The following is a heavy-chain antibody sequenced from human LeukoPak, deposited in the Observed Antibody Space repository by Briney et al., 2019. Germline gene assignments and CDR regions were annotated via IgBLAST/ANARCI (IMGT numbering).Heavy chain of an antibody. V-gene: IGHV4-38-2*01. CDR2: IYHSGST. CDR1: GYSISSGYY. J-gene: IGHJ4*02. Sequence: SETLSLTCAVSGYSISSGYYWGWIRQPPGKGLEWIGSIYHSGSTYYNPSLKSRVTISVDTSRNQFSLKLSSVTAADTAVYYCARRLAGTEDYWGQGTLVTVSS. D-gene: IGHD6-13*01. CDR3: ARRLAGTEDY.